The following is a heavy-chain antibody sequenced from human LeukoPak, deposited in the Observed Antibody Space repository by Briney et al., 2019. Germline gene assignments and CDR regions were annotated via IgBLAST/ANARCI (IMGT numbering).Heavy chain of an antibody. J-gene: IGHJ4*02. CDR1: GGSISSYY. CDR3: ARVGHLAAAGTYDY. CDR2: IFYSGSP. V-gene: IGHV4-59*08. D-gene: IGHD6-13*01. Sequence: SETLSLTCTVSGGSISSYYWSWIRQPPGKGLEWIGSIFYSGSPNYNPSLKSRVTISFDTSRSQFSLKLSSVTAADTAVYYCARVGHLAAAGTYDYWGQGTLVTVSS.